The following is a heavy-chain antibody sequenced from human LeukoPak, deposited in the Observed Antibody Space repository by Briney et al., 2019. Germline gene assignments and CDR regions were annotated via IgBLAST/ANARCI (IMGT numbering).Heavy chain of an antibody. CDR2: ISSSSSYI. V-gene: IGHV3-21*04. Sequence: GGSLRLSCAASGFTFSSYSMNWVRQAPGKGLEWVSSISSSSSYIYYADSVKGRFTISRDNSKNTLYLQMNSLRAEDTAVYYCAKDILGFTQYYYDSSGYYFDYWGQGTLVTVSS. D-gene: IGHD3-22*01. CDR1: GFTFSSYS. J-gene: IGHJ4*02. CDR3: AKDILGFTQYYYDSSGYYFDY.